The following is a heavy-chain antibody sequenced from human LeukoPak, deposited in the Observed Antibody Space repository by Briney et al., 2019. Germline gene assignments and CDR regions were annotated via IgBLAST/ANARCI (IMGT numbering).Heavy chain of an antibody. CDR1: GGSVSSSSYY. CDR2: IYYSGST. V-gene: IGHV4-39*07. CDR3: ARDLGVWGSYLTDY. J-gene: IGHJ4*02. D-gene: IGHD3-16*02. Sequence: PSETLSLTCTVSGGSVSSSSYYWGWIRQPPGKGLEWIGSIYYSGSTYYNPSLKSRVTISVDTSKNQFSLKLSSVTAADTAVYYCARDLGVWGSYLTDYWGQGTLVTVSS.